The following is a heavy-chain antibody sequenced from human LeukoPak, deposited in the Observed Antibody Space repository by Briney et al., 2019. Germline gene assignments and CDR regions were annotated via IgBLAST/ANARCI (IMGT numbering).Heavy chain of an antibody. D-gene: IGHD5/OR15-5a*01. CDR1: GGSISSYY. Sequence: SETLSLTCTVSGGSISSYYWSWIRQPAGKGLEWIGHIYTSGSTNYNPSLKSRVTISVDKSKNQFSLKLSSVTAADTAVYYCARSPPLVSTSDAFDIWGQGTMVTVSS. CDR2: IYTSGST. CDR3: ARSPPLVSTSDAFDI. J-gene: IGHJ3*02. V-gene: IGHV4-4*07.